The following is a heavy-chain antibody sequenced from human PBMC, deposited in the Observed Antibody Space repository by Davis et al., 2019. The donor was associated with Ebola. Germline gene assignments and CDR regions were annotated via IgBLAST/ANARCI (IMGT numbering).Heavy chain of an antibody. J-gene: IGHJ4*02. CDR2: ISSSDTYI. D-gene: IGHD1-1*01. V-gene: IGHV3-21*01. Sequence: GESLKISCAASGFNFNTYSMNWVRQAPGKGLEWVSSISSSDTYIHYADSVKGRFTISRDDSKNTLFLHMSNLRVEDTAVYYCARTLTTLYWGQGTLVTVSS. CDR3: ARTLTTLY. CDR1: GFNFNTYS.